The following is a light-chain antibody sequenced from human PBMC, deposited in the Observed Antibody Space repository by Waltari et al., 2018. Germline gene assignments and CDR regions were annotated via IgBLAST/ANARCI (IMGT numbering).Light chain of an antibody. CDR2: EIS. V-gene: IGLV2-23*02. CDR3: CSFAGYGIYV. CDR1: NSNVDILHL. Sequence: QSALTQPASVSGSPGQSITISCTAVNSNVDILHLVSWYQHHPGRNPRLLIYEISQRPSGISNRFSGSKSGNTAPLTISGRQPEDEADYFCCSFAGYGIYVFGSGTQVSVL. J-gene: IGLJ1*01.